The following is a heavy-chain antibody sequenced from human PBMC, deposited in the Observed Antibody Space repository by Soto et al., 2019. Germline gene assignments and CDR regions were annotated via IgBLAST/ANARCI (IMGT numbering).Heavy chain of an antibody. Sequence: SQTLSLTCAISGDSVSSNSAAWNWIRQSPSRGLEWLGRTYYRSKWYNDYAVSVKSRITINPDTSKNQFSLQLNSVTPEDTAVYYCAREMLDRAAGTPMWWFDYWGQGTLVTVSS. CDR3: AREMLDRAAGTPMWWFDY. D-gene: IGHD6-19*01. CDR2: TYYRSKWYN. CDR1: GDSVSSNSAA. V-gene: IGHV6-1*01. J-gene: IGHJ4*02.